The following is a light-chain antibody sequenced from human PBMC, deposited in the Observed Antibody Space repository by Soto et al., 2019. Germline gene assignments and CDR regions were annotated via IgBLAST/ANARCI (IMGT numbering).Light chain of an antibody. CDR2: AAS. CDR3: QHYNDWVKT. Sequence: MTQSPSTLSVSPGERATLSCRASQSVSSDLAWYQQKPGQAPRLLIYAASTRATGIPARFSGSGSGTEFTLTISSLQSEDFALYYCQHYNDWVKTFGQGTKLEIK. CDR1: QSVSSD. V-gene: IGKV3-15*01. J-gene: IGKJ2*01.